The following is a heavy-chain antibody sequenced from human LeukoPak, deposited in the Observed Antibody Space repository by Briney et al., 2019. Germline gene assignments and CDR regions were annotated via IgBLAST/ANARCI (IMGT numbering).Heavy chain of an antibody. CDR1: GGSISSYY. J-gene: IGHJ4*02. CDR3: ARRGSSGYYPHYYFDY. Sequence: SETLSLTCTVSGGSISSYYWSWIRQPPGKGLEWIGYIYYSGSTNYNPPLKSRVTISVDTSKNQFSLKLSSVTAADTAVYYCARRGSSGYYPHYYFDYWGQGTLVTVSS. D-gene: IGHD3-22*01. V-gene: IGHV4-59*01. CDR2: IYYSGST.